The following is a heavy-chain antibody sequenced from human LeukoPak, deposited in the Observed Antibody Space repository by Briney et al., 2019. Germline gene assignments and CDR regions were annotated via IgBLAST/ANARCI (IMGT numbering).Heavy chain of an antibody. J-gene: IGHJ4*02. CDR3: ARDTGLFTMIVHFDY. CDR1: GYTFTSYG. Sequence: ASVKVSCKASGYTFTSYGISWVRQAPGQGLEWMGWISAYNGNTNYAQKLQGSVTMTTDTSTSTDYMELRSLRSDDTAVYYCARDTGLFTMIVHFDYWGQGTLVTVSS. CDR2: ISAYNGNT. V-gene: IGHV1-18*01. D-gene: IGHD3-22*01.